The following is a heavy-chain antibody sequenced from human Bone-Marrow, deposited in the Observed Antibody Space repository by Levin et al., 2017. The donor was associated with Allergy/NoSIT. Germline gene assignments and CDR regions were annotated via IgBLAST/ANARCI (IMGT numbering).Heavy chain of an antibody. D-gene: IGHD3-22*01. CDR2: ISGSGGST. V-gene: IGHV3-23*01. CDR1: GFSFSTYA. Sequence: GGSLRLSCAASGFSFSTYAMSWVRQAPGKGLECVSVISGSGGSTSYADSVKGRFTISRDNPKNTLYLQMNSLRAEDMAVYYCAKGGIVSGFDPWGQGTLVTVAS. CDR3: AKGGIVSGFDP. J-gene: IGHJ5*02.